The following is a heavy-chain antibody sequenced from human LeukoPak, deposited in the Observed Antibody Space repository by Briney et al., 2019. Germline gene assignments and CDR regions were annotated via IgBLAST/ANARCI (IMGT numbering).Heavy chain of an antibody. CDR2: INSDGSTT. CDR3: ARGPETYYYDSSSYY. CDR1: EFTFSRYW. Sequence: GGSLRLSCAASEFTFSRYWMHWVRQAPGKGLVWVSRINSDGSTTNYADSVKGRFTISRDNAKSTLYLQMNSLRVEDTAVYYCARGPETYYYDSSSYYWGQGTVVTVSS. V-gene: IGHV3-74*01. J-gene: IGHJ4*02. D-gene: IGHD3-22*01.